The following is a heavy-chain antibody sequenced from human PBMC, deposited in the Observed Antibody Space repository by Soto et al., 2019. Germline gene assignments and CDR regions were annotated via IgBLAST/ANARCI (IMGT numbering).Heavy chain of an antibody. CDR3: ARDIEPFYGMDV. Sequence: QVQLVESGGGVVQPGRSLRLSCAASGFTSSSYAMHWVRQAPGKGLEWVAVISYDGSNKYYADSVKGRFTISRDNSKNTLYLQMNSLRAEDTAVYYCARDIEPFYGMDVWGQGTTVTVSS. CDR1: GFTSSSYA. V-gene: IGHV3-30-3*01. CDR2: ISYDGSNK. D-gene: IGHD3-16*02. J-gene: IGHJ6*02.